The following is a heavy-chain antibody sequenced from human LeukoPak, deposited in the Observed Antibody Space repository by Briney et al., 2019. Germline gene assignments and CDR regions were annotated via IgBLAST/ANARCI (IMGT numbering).Heavy chain of an antibody. D-gene: IGHD4-17*01. CDR1: GFAFSEYW. Sequence: PGGSLRLSCAGSGFAFSEYWMHWARQTPEKGLMWVSRINDGGTYTAYADSVKGRFTISRDNAKNSLYLQMNSLRAEEAAVYYCARGYGDSIHFDYWGQGTLVTVSS. CDR2: INDGGTYT. CDR3: ARGYGDSIHFDY. J-gene: IGHJ4*02. V-gene: IGHV3-74*01.